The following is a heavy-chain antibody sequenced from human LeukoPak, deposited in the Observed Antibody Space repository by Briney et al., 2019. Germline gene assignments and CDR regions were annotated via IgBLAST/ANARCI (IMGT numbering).Heavy chain of an antibody. CDR1: GGSISSYY. CDR3: ARMYSSSPYYFDY. V-gene: IGHV4-59*01. D-gene: IGHD6-6*01. CDR2: IYYSGST. Sequence: SETLSLTCTVSGGSISSYYWSWIRQPPGKGLEYIGYIYYSGSTNYNPSLQSRVTISVDTSKNQFSLKLSSVTTADTAVYYCARMYSSSPYYFDYWGQGTLVTVSS. J-gene: IGHJ4*02.